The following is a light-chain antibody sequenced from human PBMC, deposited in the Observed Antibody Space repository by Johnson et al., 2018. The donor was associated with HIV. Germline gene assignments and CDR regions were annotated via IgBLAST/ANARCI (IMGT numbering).Light chain of an antibody. Sequence: QSVLTQPPSVSAAPGQKVTISCSGSSSNIGNNYVSWYQQLPGTAPKLLIYENNKRPSGIPDRFSGSKSGPSATLGITGLPTGDEADYYCGTWGSSLSAGGVFGTGTKVTVL. CDR2: ENN. V-gene: IGLV1-51*02. J-gene: IGLJ1*01. CDR3: GTWGSSLSAGGV. CDR1: SSNIGNNY.